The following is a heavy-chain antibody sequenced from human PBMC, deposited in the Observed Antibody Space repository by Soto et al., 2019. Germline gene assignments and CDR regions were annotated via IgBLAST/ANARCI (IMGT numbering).Heavy chain of an antibody. CDR3: AKATRGGAATLIRDY. V-gene: IGHV3-23*01. J-gene: IGHJ4*02. CDR2: ISGGGGST. D-gene: IGHD6-13*01. Sequence: GGSLRLSCAASGFTFGNYWMTWVRQAPGKGLEWVSNISGGGGSTYYADSVKGRFTISGDNSKNTLYLQMNSLRADDTAVYYCAKATRGGAATLIRDYWGQGTQVTVSS. CDR1: GFTFGNYW.